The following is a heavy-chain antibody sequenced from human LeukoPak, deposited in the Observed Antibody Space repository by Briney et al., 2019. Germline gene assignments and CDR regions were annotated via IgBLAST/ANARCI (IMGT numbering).Heavy chain of an antibody. CDR1: GGSISSGGYY. V-gene: IGHV4-31*03. Sequence: SETLSLTCTVSGGSISSGGYYWSWIRQHPGKGLEWIGYIYYSGSTYYNPSLKSRVTISVDTSKNQFSLKLSTVTAADTAVYYCARDLDPPDYGMDVWGQGTTVTVSS. J-gene: IGHJ6*02. D-gene: IGHD3-9*01. CDR2: IYYSGST. CDR3: ARDLDPPDYGMDV.